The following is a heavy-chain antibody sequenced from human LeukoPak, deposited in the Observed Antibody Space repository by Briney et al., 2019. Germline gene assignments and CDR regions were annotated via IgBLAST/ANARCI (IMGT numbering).Heavy chain of an antibody. V-gene: IGHV3-23*01. Sequence: PPGGSLRLSCAASGFTFSSYAMSWVRQAPGKGLEWVSSISSSGGNTYYADSVKGRFTISRDNSKNTLYLQMNSLRAEDTAVYYCAKAGSSGYYLRAFDTWGQGTMVTVSS. CDR3: AKAGSSGYYLRAFDT. D-gene: IGHD3-22*01. CDR1: GFTFSSYA. J-gene: IGHJ3*02. CDR2: ISSSGGNT.